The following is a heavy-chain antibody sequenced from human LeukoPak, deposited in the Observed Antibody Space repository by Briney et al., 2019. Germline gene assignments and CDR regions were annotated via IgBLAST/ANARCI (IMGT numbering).Heavy chain of an antibody. Sequence: GGSLRLSCAASGFTFSSYWMHWVRQAPGKGLVWVSRINSDGTRTTYADSVKGRFTISRDNAKNSLYLQMNSLRAEDTAVYYCARRSFAVAGTMDYWGQGTLVTVSS. CDR2: INSDGTRT. CDR1: GFTFSSYW. V-gene: IGHV3-74*01. CDR3: ARRSFAVAGTMDY. J-gene: IGHJ4*02. D-gene: IGHD6-19*01.